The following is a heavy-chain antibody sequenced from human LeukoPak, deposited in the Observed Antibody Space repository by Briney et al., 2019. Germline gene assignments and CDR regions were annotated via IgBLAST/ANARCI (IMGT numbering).Heavy chain of an antibody. J-gene: IGHJ6*03. CDR1: GGSISSSSYY. CDR2: IYYSGST. CDR3: ARHHYYGSVSYYEIYYYYYYYMDV. V-gene: IGHV4-39*01. D-gene: IGHD3-10*01. Sequence: SETLSLTCTVSGGSISSSSYYWGWIRQPPGKGLEWIGSIYYSGSTYYNPSLKSRVTISVDTSKNQFSLKLSSVTAADTAVYYCARHHYYGSVSYYEIYYYYYYYMDVWGKGTTVTISS.